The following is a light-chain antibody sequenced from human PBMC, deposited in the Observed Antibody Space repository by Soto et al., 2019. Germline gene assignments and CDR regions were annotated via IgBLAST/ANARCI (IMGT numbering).Light chain of an antibody. V-gene: IGKV3-20*01. CDR2: AAS. J-gene: IGKJ5*01. CDR3: QQYGSSPLIT. Sequence: EIVLTQSPGTLSLSPGERATLSCRASQSISSSYLAWYQQKPGQAPRLLIYAASSRATGIPDRFSGSGSWTDFTLAISRLEPEDFAVYYCQQYGSSPLITFGQGTRLEIK. CDR1: QSISSSY.